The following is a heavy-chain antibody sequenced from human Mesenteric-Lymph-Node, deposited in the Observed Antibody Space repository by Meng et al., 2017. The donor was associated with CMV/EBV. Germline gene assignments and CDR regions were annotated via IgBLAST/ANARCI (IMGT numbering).Heavy chain of an antibody. CDR3: ANLHGGILGVTKYYYGMDV. CDR1: GFPFDSYG. V-gene: IGHV3-30*02. J-gene: IGHJ6*02. D-gene: IGHD3-3*01. Sequence: GGSLRLSCAASGFPFDSYGMHWVRQAPGKGLEWVAFIRYDGSNKYYAESVKGRFTISRDNSENTLYLQMNSLRPEDTAVYYCANLHGGILGVTKYYYGMDVWGQGTTVTVSS. CDR2: IRYDGSNK.